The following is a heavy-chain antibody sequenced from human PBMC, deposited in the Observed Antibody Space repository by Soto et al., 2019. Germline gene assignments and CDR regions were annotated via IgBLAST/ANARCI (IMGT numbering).Heavy chain of an antibody. CDR1: GYTFTSYG. Sequence: QVQLVQSGAEVKKPGASVKVSCKASGYTFTSYGISWVRQAPGQGLEWMGWISAYNGNTNYAQKLQGRVTMTTDTSTSTAHMELRSLRSDDTAVYYCVVAAQPYYFDYWGRGTLVTVSS. J-gene: IGHJ4*02. D-gene: IGHD2-15*01. CDR3: VVAAQPYYFDY. V-gene: IGHV1-18*01. CDR2: ISAYNGNT.